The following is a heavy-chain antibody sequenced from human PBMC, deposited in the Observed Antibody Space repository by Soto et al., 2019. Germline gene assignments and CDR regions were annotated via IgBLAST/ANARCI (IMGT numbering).Heavy chain of an antibody. CDR2: ISIRGGDE. CDR1: GFTFSSYA. CDR3: ARGTIVARQHLDY. D-gene: IGHD6-6*01. V-gene: IGHV3-30*03. Sequence: ESGGGVVPPGKSLRLSCAASGFTFSSYAMHWARQAPGKGLEWVTVISIRGGDEYYAESVRGRFTISRDDSKNTLYLQMDSLRVEDTAVYYCARGTIVARQHLDYWGQGTLVTVSS. J-gene: IGHJ4*02.